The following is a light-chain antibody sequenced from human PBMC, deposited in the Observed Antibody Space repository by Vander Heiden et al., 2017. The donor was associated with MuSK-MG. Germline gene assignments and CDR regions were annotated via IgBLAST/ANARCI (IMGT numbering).Light chain of an antibody. CDR3: QAWDRSTAV. J-gene: IGLJ2*01. V-gene: IGLV3-1*01. Sequence: SYQLPQPPSVSVSPGQTASITCSGDNLGDKFACWYQQMPGQSPVLVIYQDSKRPSGIPERFSGSNSGNTATLTISGTQAMDEADYYCQAWDRSTAVFGGGTKLTVL. CDR2: QDS. CDR1: NLGDKF.